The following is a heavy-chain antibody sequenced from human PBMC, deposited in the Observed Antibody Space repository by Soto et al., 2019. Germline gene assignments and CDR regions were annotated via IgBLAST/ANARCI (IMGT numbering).Heavy chain of an antibody. D-gene: IGHD5-18*01. CDR3: AKGIYSYGYNSFAY. V-gene: IGHV4-59*01. J-gene: IGHJ4*02. CDR1: GGSISSYY. Sequence: SETLSLTCTVSGGSISSYYWSWIRQPPGEGLEWIGYIYYSGSTNYNPSLKSRVTISVDTSKNQFSLKLSSVTAADTAVYYCAKGIYSYGYNSFAYWSQGTLVTVSS. CDR2: IYYSGST.